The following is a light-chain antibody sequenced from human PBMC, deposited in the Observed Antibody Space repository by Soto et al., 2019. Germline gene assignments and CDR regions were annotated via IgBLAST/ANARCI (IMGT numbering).Light chain of an antibody. Sequence: QSVLTQPASVSGSPGQSLTISCTGTSSDVGSYNLVSWYQQHPGKAPKLMIYEVSKRPSGFSNRFSGSKSGNTASLTISGLQAEDEADYYCCSYAGSTTDDFRTWTKLTVL. CDR1: SSDVGSYNL. J-gene: IGLJ1*01. CDR2: EVS. V-gene: IGLV2-23*02. CDR3: CSYAGSTTDD.